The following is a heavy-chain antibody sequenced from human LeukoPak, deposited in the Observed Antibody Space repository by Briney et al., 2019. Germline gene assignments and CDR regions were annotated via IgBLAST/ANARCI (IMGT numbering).Heavy chain of an antibody. CDR3: ARDLSTMIPSAAFDI. Sequence: PGGSLRLSCAASGFTFSSYSMNWVRQAPGKGLEWVSYISSSSSTIYYADSVKGRFTISRDNAKNSLYLQMNSLRAEDTAVYYCARDLSTMIPSAAFDIWGQGTMVTVSS. CDR1: GFTFSSYS. CDR2: ISSSSSTI. D-gene: IGHD3-22*01. J-gene: IGHJ3*02. V-gene: IGHV3-48*01.